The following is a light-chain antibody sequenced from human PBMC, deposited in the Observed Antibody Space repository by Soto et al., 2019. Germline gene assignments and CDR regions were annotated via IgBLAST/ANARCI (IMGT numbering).Light chain of an antibody. Sequence: IQMTQSPSSLSASVGDRVTITCRASQSISTYLNWYQQKAGLAPKLLIYAASSLQSGVPSRFSGSGSGTEFTLTISSLQPEDVATYYCLQDYNYPWTFGQGTKVDIK. J-gene: IGKJ1*01. CDR3: LQDYNYPWT. CDR1: QSISTY. V-gene: IGKV1-6*01. CDR2: AAS.